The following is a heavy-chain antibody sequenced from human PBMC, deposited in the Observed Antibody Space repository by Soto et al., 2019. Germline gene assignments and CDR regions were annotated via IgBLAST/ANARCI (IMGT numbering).Heavy chain of an antibody. CDR3: ARAEIGYCRSTSCPPPMDV. D-gene: IGHD2-2*01. CDR1: GYTFTSYG. Sequence: ASVKVSCKASGYTFTSYGISWVRQAPGQGLEWMGWISAYNGNTNYAQKLQGRVTMTTDTSTSTAYMDLRSLRSDDTAVYYCARAEIGYCRSTSCPPPMDVWGKGTTVTVSS. CDR2: ISAYNGNT. V-gene: IGHV1-18*01. J-gene: IGHJ6*03.